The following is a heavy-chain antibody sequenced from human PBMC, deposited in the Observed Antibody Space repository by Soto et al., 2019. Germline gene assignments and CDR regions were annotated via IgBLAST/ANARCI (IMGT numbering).Heavy chain of an antibody. CDR2: IKQDGSDK. J-gene: IGHJ4*02. Sequence: GGSLRLSCAASGFTFSSYWMSWVRQAPGKGLEWVANIKQDGSDKYYVDSVKGRFTISRDNAKNSLYLQMNSLRAEDTAVYYCARDPLRYCSGGTCYLGFDYWGQGTPVTVSS. CDR3: ARDPLRYCSGGTCYLGFDY. V-gene: IGHV3-7*01. D-gene: IGHD2-15*01. CDR1: GFTFSSYW.